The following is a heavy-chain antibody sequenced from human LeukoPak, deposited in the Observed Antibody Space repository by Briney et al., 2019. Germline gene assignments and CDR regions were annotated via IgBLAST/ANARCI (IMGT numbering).Heavy chain of an antibody. V-gene: IGHV4-39*01. D-gene: IGHD3-10*01. J-gene: IGHJ4*02. CDR3: ARLYSGTRPPDY. CDR2: IYYSGST. CDR1: GXSIRSSTYY. Sequence: KPSETLSLTCTVSGXSIRSSTYYWGWIRQPQGRGLEWIGSIYYSGSTYYNPSLKSRITISVDTSKIQFSLKLSSVTAADTAVYYCARLYSGTRPPDYWGQGTLVTVSS.